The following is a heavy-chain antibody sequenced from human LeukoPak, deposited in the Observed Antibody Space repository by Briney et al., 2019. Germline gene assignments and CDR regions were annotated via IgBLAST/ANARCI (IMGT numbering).Heavy chain of an antibody. D-gene: IGHD5-24*01. V-gene: IGHV4-4*07. Sequence: TXSLXCTVSGDSISNYYWSWIRQPAGKGLEWIGRIYTSGSTNYNPSLKSRVTMSVDTSKNQFSLKLSSVTAADTAVYYCARKRWLQSPIDYWAREPWSPSPQ. CDR2: IYTSGST. CDR1: GDSISNYY. CDR3: ARKRWLQSPIDY. J-gene: IGHJ4*02.